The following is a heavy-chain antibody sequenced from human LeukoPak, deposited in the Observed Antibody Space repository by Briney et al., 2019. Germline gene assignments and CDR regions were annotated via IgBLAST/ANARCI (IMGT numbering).Heavy chain of an antibody. CDR2: INPNSGGT. D-gene: IGHD2-21*02. Sequence: ASVKVSCKASGYTFTGYYMHWVRQAPGQGLEWMGWINPNSGGTNYAQKFQGRVTMTRDTSISTACMELSRLRSDDTAVYYCARVPPCGGDCYSGYWGQGTLVTVSS. CDR1: GYTFTGYY. V-gene: IGHV1-2*02. J-gene: IGHJ4*02. CDR3: ARVPPCGGDCYSGY.